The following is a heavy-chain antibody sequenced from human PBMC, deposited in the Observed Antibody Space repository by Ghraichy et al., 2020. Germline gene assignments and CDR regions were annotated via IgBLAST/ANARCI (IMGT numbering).Heavy chain of an antibody. D-gene: IGHD5-18*01. CDR2: ISSSSSYI. V-gene: IGHV3-21*01. J-gene: IGHJ4*02. CDR3: ARDSAGGYSYAGDY. Sequence: GGSLRLSCAASGFTFSSYSMNWVRQAPGKGLEWVSSISSSSSYIYYADSVKGRFTISRDNAKNSLYLQMNSLRAEDTAVYYCARDSAGGYSYAGDYWGQGTLVTVSS. CDR1: GFTFSSYS.